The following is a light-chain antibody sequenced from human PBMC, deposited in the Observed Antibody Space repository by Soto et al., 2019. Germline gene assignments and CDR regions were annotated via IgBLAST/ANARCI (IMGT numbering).Light chain of an antibody. CDR2: EVT. CDR1: SSVVGGYDY. J-gene: IGLJ1*01. V-gene: IGLV2-8*01. Sequence: QSVLTQPPSASGSPGQSVTISCTGTSSVVGGYDYVSWYQQRPGKAPKLLIHEVTKRPSGVPDRFSGSKSGNTASLTVSGLQAQDEADYYCSSYAGRTLYVFGTGPKVTVL. CDR3: SSYAGRTLYV.